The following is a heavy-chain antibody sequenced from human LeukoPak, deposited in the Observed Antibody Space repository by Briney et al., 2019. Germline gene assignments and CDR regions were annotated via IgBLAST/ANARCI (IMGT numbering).Heavy chain of an antibody. CDR1: GFTFSSYD. Sequence: PGGSLRLSCAASGFTFSSYDMHWVRQATGKGLEWVSAIGTAGDTYYPGSVKGRFTISRENAKNSLYLQMNSLRAGDTAVYYCARAAYYGSGSYGFDYWGQGTLVTVSS. CDR2: IGTAGDT. CDR3: ARAAYYGSGSYGFDY. V-gene: IGHV3-13*01. J-gene: IGHJ4*02. D-gene: IGHD3-10*01.